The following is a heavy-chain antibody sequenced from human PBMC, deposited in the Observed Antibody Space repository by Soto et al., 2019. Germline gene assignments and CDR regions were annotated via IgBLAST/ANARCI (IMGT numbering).Heavy chain of an antibody. CDR2: ISWNSGTL. Sequence: GGSLRLSCAASGFTFDDYAMHWVRQPPGKGLEWVSGISWNSGTLDYADSVKGRFTISRDNAKNSLYLQMNSLRPEDTALYYCARESTVFQGPFDYWGQGTLVTVSS. CDR1: GFTFDDYA. CDR3: ARESTVFQGPFDY. J-gene: IGHJ4*02. V-gene: IGHV3-9*01.